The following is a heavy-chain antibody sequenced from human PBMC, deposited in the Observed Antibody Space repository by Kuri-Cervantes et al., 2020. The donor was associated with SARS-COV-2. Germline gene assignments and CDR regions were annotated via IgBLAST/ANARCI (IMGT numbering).Heavy chain of an antibody. D-gene: IGHD1-1*01. CDR3: VRDGDHWNFDY. CDR1: GFTFSSFD. J-gene: IGHJ4*02. V-gene: IGHV3-48*03. CDR2: ISSSGSTI. Sequence: GESLKISCAASGFTFSSFDMNWVRQVPGKGLEWVSYISSSGSTIYYADSVKGRFTISRDNAKNSLYLQMNSLRVEDTAVYYCVRDGDHWNFDYWGQGTLVTVSS.